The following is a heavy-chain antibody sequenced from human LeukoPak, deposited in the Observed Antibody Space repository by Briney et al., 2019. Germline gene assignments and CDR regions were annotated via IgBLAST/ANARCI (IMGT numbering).Heavy chain of an antibody. CDR3: ARGVGSSHNWFDP. CDR1: GGSFSGYY. V-gene: IGHV4-34*01. Sequence: ASETLSLTCAVYGGSFSGYYWSRIRQPPGKGLEWIGEINHSGSTNYNPSLKSRVTISVDTSKNQFSLKLSSVTAADTAVYYCARGVGSSHNWFDPWGQGTLVTVSS. D-gene: IGHD2-15*01. CDR2: INHSGST. J-gene: IGHJ5*02.